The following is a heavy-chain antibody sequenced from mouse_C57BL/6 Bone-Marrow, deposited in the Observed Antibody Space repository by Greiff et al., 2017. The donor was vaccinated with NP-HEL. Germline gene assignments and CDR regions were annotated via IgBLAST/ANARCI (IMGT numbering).Heavy chain of an antibody. D-gene: IGHD1-1*01. Sequence: QVQLQQPGAELVKPGASVKLSCKASGYTFTSYWMQWVKQRPGQGLEWIGEIDPSDSYTNYNQKFKGKATLTVDTSSSTAYMQLSSLTSEDSAVYYCAYYYGSSSAWFAYWGQGTLVTVSA. CDR1: GYTFTSYW. V-gene: IGHV1-50*01. CDR2: IDPSDSYT. J-gene: IGHJ3*01. CDR3: AYYYGSSSAWFAY.